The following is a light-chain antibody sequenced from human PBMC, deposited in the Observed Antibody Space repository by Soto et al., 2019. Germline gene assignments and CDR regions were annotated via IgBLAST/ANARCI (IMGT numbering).Light chain of an antibody. CDR2: EVN. Sequence: QSVLTQPASVSGSPGQSITISCTGTISDVGSHNLVSWYQQHPDKAPKLIIYEVNERPSGVSSRFSGSKSGNTASLTVSGLQPDDEADYHCAAWDASLSGHVFGAGTKVTV. CDR1: ISDVGSHNL. CDR3: AAWDASLSGHV. J-gene: IGLJ1*01. V-gene: IGLV2-23*02.